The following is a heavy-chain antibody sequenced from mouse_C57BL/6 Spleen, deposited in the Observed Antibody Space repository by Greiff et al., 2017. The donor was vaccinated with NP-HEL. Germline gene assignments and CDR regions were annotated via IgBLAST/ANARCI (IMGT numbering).Heavy chain of an antibody. V-gene: IGHV5-9*01. CDR2: ISGGGGNT. CDR3: ARHEGYYGSSYWYFDV. Sequence: EVQRVESGGGLVKPGGSLKLSCAASGFTFSSYTMSWVRQTPEKRLEWVATISGGGGNTYYPDSVKGRFTISRDNAKNTLYLQMSSLRSEDTALYYCARHEGYYGSSYWYFDVWGTGTTVTVSS. J-gene: IGHJ1*03. CDR1: GFTFSSYT. D-gene: IGHD1-1*01.